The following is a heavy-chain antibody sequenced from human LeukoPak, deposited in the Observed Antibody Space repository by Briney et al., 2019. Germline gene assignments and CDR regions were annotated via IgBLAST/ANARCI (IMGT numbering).Heavy chain of an antibody. V-gene: IGHV4-59*12. D-gene: IGHD3-10*01. J-gene: IGHJ3*02. CDR3: ARRITMVRGTPRRAFDI. CDR1: GGSISSYY. Sequence: SETLSLTCTVSGGSISSYYWSWIRQPPGKGLEWIGYIYYSGSTNYNPSLKSRATISVDTSKTQFSLKLSSVTAADTAVYYCARRITMVRGTPRRAFDIWGQGTMVTVSS. CDR2: IYYSGST.